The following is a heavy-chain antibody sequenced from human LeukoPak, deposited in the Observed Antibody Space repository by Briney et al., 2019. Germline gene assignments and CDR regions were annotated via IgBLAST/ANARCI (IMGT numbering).Heavy chain of an antibody. CDR3: ARHTRFGEALR. V-gene: IGHV4-39*01. CDR2: IYYSGST. D-gene: IGHD3-10*01. CDR1: GFTFSYYG. J-gene: IGHJ4*02. Sequence: PGGSLRLSCAASGFTFSYYGMHWVRQPPGKGLEWIGSIYYSGSTYYDPSLKSRVTISVDTSKNQFSLKLSSVTAADTAVYYCARHTRFGEALRWGQGTLVTVSS.